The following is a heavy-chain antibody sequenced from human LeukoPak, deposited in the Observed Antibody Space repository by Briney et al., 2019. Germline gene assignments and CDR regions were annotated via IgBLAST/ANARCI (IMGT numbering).Heavy chain of an antibody. CDR1: GYTFTSYD. Sequence: ASVKVSCKASGYTFTSYDINWVRQATGHGLEWMGWMNPNSGNTGYAQKFQGRVTMTRNTSISTAYMELSSLRSEDTAVYYCARSITNYYYYGMDVWGQGTTVTVSS. V-gene: IGHV1-8*01. J-gene: IGHJ6*02. CDR3: ARSITNYYYYGMDV. D-gene: IGHD1-1*01. CDR2: MNPNSGNT.